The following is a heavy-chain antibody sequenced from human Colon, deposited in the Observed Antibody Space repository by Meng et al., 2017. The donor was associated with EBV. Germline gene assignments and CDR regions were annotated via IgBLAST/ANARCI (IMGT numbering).Heavy chain of an antibody. Sequence: QGQLVQSGSGLKKSGASVKVSCKASGYTFINYAINWVRQAPGQGLEWMGWINTHTGNPTYGQGFTGRFVLSSDTSVSTANLQISSLKAEDTAVYYCARGGPYPDSSGFHWYFDLWGRGTLVTVSS. CDR1: GYTFINYA. D-gene: IGHD3-22*01. CDR3: ARGGPYPDSSGFHWYFDL. CDR2: INTHTGNP. V-gene: IGHV7-4-1*02. J-gene: IGHJ2*01.